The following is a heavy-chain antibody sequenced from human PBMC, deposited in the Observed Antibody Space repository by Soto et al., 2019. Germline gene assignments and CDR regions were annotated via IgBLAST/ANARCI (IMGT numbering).Heavy chain of an antibody. D-gene: IGHD4-17*01. V-gene: IGHV3-23*01. CDR1: GFNFKKFA. CDR3: AKDADNDDYGVFDV. Sequence: EVQLLESGGGVVQPGGSLRLSCVASGFNFKKFAMAWVRQAPGEGLEWVSGISCCGGSTSYADSVKGRFSIARDDSKNTLSLQMSSLRAEDSAIYYCAKDADNDDYGVFDVWGQGTLVTVSS. J-gene: IGHJ3*01. CDR2: ISCCGGST.